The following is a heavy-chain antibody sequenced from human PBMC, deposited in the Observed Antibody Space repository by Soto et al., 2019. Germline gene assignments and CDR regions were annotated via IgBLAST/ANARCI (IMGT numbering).Heavy chain of an antibody. CDR2: IYHSGST. D-gene: IGHD6-13*01. V-gene: IGHV4-38-2*01. J-gene: IGHJ4*02. Sequence: SETLSLTCAVSGYSISSGYYWGFIRQPPGKGLEWIGSIYHSGSTYYNPSLKSRVTISVDTSKNQFSLKLSSVTAADTAVYYCARGGGSSWLFMYYWGQGTLVTVSS. CDR1: GYSISSGYY. CDR3: ARGGGSSWLFMYY.